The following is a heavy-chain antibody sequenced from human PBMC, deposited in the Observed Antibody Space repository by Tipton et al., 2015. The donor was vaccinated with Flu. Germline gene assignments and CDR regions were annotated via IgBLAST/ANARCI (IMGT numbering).Heavy chain of an antibody. J-gene: IGHJ5*02. V-gene: IGHV3-23*01. CDR3: AKVIPELVAGLDL. D-gene: IGHD6-19*01. Sequence: LSLTCSVSGDAIRSDYLWGWIRQPPGKGLEWISGFSVRGGATFFADSVKGRFTISRDYYKNTLYLQMNSLRAEDTAVYYCAKVIPELVAGLDLWGQGTLVTVSS. CDR1: GDAIRSDYL. CDR2: FSVRGGAT.